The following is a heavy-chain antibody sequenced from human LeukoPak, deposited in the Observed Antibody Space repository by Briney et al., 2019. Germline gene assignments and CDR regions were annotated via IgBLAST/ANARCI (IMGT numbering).Heavy chain of an antibody. CDR1: GGSISSGGYY. J-gene: IGHJ5*02. CDR3: ASAYYYGSGSPGNWFDP. V-gene: IGHV4-31*03. CDR2: IYYSGST. Sequence: TLSLTCTVSGGSISSGGYYWSWIRQHPGKGLEWIGYIYYSGSTYYNPSLKSRVTISVDTSKNQFSLKLSSVTAADTAVYYCASAYYYGSGSPGNWFDPWGQGTLVTVSS. D-gene: IGHD3-10*01.